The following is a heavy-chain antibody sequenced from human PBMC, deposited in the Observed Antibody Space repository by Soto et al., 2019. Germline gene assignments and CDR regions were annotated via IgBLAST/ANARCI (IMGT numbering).Heavy chain of an antibody. J-gene: IGHJ4*02. CDR2: ISSSGTTM. Sequence: GGSLRLSCAASGFRFSDHYMTWIRQAPGKGLEWVSKISSSGTTMYYADSVKGRFTVSRDNAQNSLYLQMNGLRAEDTAVYYCEGDPYYYGSAFWGQGTLVTVSS. V-gene: IGHV3-11*01. CDR3: EGDPYYYGSAF. D-gene: IGHD3-10*01. CDR1: GFRFSDHY.